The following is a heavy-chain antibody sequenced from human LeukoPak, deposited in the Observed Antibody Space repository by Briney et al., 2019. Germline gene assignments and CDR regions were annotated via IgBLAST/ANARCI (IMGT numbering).Heavy chain of an antibody. V-gene: IGHV3-30-3*01. CDR1: GFTFNSYA. J-gene: IGHJ4*02. Sequence: PGRSLRLSCAASGFTFNSYAMHWVRQAPGKELEWVALISYDGSNKYYADPVKGRFTISRDTSKNTLYLQMISLRAEDTAVDYCARRGAYYDSSGYYDWGQGTLVTVSS. D-gene: IGHD3-22*01. CDR2: ISYDGSNK. CDR3: ARRGAYYDSSGYYD.